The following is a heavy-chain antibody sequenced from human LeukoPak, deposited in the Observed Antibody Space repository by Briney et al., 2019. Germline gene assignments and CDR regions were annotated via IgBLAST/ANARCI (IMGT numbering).Heavy chain of an antibody. D-gene: IGHD2-15*01. J-gene: IGHJ6*03. CDR1: GGSISSGSYY. V-gene: IGHV4-39*01. CDR3: ASFYCSGGSCYQYFSYYYMDV. CDR2: IYYSGST. Sequence: SSETLSLTCAVSGGSISSGSYYWGWIRQPPGKGLEWIGSIYYSGSTYYNPSLQSRVTISVDTSKNQFSLKLNSVTAADTAVYYCASFYCSGGSCYQYFSYYYMDVWGKGTTVTISS.